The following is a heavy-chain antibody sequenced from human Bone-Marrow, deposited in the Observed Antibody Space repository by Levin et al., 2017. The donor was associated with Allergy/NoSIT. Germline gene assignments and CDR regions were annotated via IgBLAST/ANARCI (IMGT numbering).Heavy chain of an antibody. V-gene: IGHV5-51*01. J-gene: IGHJ5*02. Sequence: RGESLKISCKGSGYRFTSYWIGWVRQMPEKRLEWMGIIYPGDSDTTYSPSFQGRVTISVDKSTSTAYLQLNTLKASDTAIYYCATRPFIAVAGQGSWFDPWGQGTLVTVSS. D-gene: IGHD6-19*01. CDR2: IYPGDSDT. CDR1: GYRFTSYW. CDR3: ATRPFIAVAGQGSWFDP.